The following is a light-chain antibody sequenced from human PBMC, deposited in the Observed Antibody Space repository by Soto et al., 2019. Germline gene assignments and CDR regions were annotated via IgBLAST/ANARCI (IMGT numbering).Light chain of an antibody. CDR2: WTS. CDR3: QQYYSIPLT. J-gene: IGKJ4*01. V-gene: IGKV4-1*01. Sequence: DIVLTQSPDSLAVSLGERATINCKSSQSVLYTSNNKNYLAWYQQKPGQPPKLLIYWTSTREFGVPDRFSGSGSGTDFILTISSLQAEDVAVYYCQQYYSIPLTFGGGTKVDIK. CDR1: QSVLYTSNNKNY.